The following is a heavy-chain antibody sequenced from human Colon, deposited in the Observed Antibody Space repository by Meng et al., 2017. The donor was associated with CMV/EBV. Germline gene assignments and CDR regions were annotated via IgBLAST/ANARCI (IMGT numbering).Heavy chain of an antibody. V-gene: IGHV1-69*05. Sequence: SVKVSCKASGGTFSSYAISWVRQAPGQGLEWMGGIIPIFGTANYAQKFQGRVTITTDESTSTAYMELSSLRSEDTATYYCAKDVKPWNSGSGTYFYPAYWGRGTLVTVSS. CDR1: GGTFSSYA. D-gene: IGHD3-10*01. CDR3: AKDVKPWNSGSGTYFYPAY. CDR2: IIPIFGTA. J-gene: IGHJ4*02.